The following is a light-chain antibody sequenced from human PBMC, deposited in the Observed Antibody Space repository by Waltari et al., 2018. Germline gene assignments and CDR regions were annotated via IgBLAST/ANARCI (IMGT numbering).Light chain of an antibody. V-gene: IGKV4-1*01. CDR3: QERSDWRGLT. Sequence: DIVMTQSPDSLAVSLGERATIHCKSSQIVLYSSNNKNYLAWYQQKPGQPPKLLIYWASTRESGVPDRFSGSGSGTDFTLTISSLQAEDVAVYYCQERSDWRGLTFGPGTKVDIK. CDR2: WAS. J-gene: IGKJ3*01. CDR1: QIVLYSSNNKNY.